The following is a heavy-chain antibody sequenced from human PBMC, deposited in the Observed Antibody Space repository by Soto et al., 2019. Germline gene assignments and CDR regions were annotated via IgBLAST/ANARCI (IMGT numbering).Heavy chain of an antibody. CDR1: GFTFSTYA. V-gene: IGHV3-64D*06. CDR3: VKSPYSSSSRFFDY. Sequence: GGSLRLSCSASGFTFSTYAMHWVRQAPGKGLEYVSAISSNGGSTYYADSVKGRFTISRDNSKNTLFLQMSSLRPEDTAVYYCVKSPYSSSSRFFDYWGQGTLVTVSS. J-gene: IGHJ4*02. D-gene: IGHD6-6*01. CDR2: ISSNGGST.